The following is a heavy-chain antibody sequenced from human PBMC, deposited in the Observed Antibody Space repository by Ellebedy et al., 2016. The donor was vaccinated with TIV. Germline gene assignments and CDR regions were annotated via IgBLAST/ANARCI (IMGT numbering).Heavy chain of an antibody. Sequence: SETLSLTCTVSGGSISSSSYYWGWIRQSPGKGLEWIGSIYYSGSTYYNPSLKSRITISVDTSKNQFSLKLNSVTAADTAMYYCTRGGGSYSDYWGQGTLVTVSS. CDR2: IYYSGST. CDR3: TRGGGSYSDY. CDR1: GGSISSSSYY. D-gene: IGHD1-26*01. J-gene: IGHJ4*02. V-gene: IGHV4-39*07.